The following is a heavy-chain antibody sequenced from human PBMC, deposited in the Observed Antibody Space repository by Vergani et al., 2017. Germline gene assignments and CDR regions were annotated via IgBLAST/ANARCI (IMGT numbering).Heavy chain of an antibody. J-gene: IGHJ4*02. V-gene: IGHV3-21*01. Sequence: EVQLLESGGGLVKPGECLRLSCAASGFNFSSYTINWVRQAPGNGLEWVSSLSSSSRYIFYADSVRGRFTVSRDNAKNSLFLQMNSLRDEDTAMYYCAKVGVAGVNGFYFYHWCLGTLVTVPS. CDR3: AKVGVAGVNGFYFYH. CDR1: GFNFSSYT. CDR2: LSSSSRYI. D-gene: IGHD6-19*01.